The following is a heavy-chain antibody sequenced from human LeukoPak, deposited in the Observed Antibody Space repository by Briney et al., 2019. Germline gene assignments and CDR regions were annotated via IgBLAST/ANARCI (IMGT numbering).Heavy chain of an antibody. Sequence: GRSLRLSCAASGFTFSSYGMHWVREALGKGLEWVAVISYDGSNKYYADSVKGRFTISRDNSKNTLYLQMNSLRAEDTAVYYCARDRMVRGVLDAFDIWGQGTMVTVSS. J-gene: IGHJ3*02. CDR2: ISYDGSNK. CDR1: GFTFSSYG. D-gene: IGHD3-10*01. CDR3: ARDRMVRGVLDAFDI. V-gene: IGHV3-30*03.